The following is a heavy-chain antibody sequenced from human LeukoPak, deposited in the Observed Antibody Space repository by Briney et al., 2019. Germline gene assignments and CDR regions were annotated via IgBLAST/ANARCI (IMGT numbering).Heavy chain of an antibody. D-gene: IGHD3-10*01. J-gene: IGHJ5*02. V-gene: IGHV4-31*03. CDR2: IYYSGST. Sequence: SETLSLTCTVSGGSISSGGYYWSWIRQHPGKGLEWIGYIYYSGSTYYNPSLKSRVTISVDTSKNQFSLKLSSVTAADTAVYXXXXXXXXXXGVIRQPKNWFDPWGLGTLVTVSS. CDR1: GGSISSGGYY. CDR3: XXXXXXXXGVIRQPKNWFDP.